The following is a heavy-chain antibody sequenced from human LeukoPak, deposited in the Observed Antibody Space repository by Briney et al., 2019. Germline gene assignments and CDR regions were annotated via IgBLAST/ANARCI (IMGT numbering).Heavy chain of an antibody. J-gene: IGHJ4*02. D-gene: IGHD2-2*01. CDR2: IYPSDSDT. CDR3: ARRDFGSSNYARFDV. V-gene: IGHV5-51*01. CDR1: GYNFSKYW. Sequence: GESLKISCKGSGYNFSKYWIGWVRQMPVKGLEWMGVIYPSDSDTRYSPSFQGQVTMSADRSNSTAYLQWSSLKASDSAIYYCARRDFGSSNYARFDVWGQGTLVTVSS.